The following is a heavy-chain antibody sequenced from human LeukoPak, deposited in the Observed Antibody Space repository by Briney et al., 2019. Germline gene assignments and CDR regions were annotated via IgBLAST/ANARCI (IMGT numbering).Heavy chain of an antibody. V-gene: IGHV3-33*01. CDR3: AGGGRQLDY. D-gene: IGHD1-26*01. CDR1: GFTFSSYG. J-gene: IGHJ4*02. CDR2: IWYDGSNK. Sequence: GRSLRLSCAASGFTFSSYGMHWVRQAPGKGLEWVAVIWYDGSNKYYADSVKGRFTISRDNSKNTLYLQMNSLRAEDTAVYYCAGGGRQLDYWGRGTLVTVSS.